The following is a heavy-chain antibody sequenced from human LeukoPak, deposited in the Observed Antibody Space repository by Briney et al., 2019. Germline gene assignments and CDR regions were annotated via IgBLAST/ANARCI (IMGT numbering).Heavy chain of an antibody. CDR1: GGSISSGGYY. CDR3: ARGSGSGWIDY. D-gene: IGHD6-19*01. CDR2: IYYSGST. V-gene: IGHV4-31*03. J-gene: IGHJ4*02. Sequence: ASETLSLTCTVSGGSISSGGYYWSWIRQHPGKGLEWIGYIYYSGSTYYNPSLKSRVTISVDTSKNQFSLKLSSVTAADTAVYYCARGSGSGWIDYWGQGTLVTVSS.